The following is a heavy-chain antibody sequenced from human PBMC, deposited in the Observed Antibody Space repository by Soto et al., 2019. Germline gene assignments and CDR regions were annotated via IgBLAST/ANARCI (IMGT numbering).Heavy chain of an antibody. CDR2: IIPIFGTA. Sequence: QVQLVQSGAEVKKPGSSVKVSCKASGGTFSSYAISWVRQAPGQGLEWMGGIIPIFGTANYAQKFQGRVTITADESTSTAYMELSSLRSEDTAVYYCASPYDSSGYKIYDASDIWGQGTMVTVSS. V-gene: IGHV1-69*01. CDR1: GGTFSSYA. CDR3: ASPYDSSGYKIYDASDI. J-gene: IGHJ3*02. D-gene: IGHD3-22*01.